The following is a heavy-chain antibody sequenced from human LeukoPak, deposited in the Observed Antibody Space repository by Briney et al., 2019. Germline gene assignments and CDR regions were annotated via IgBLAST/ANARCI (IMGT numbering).Heavy chain of an antibody. V-gene: IGHV3-48*04. CDR1: GFTFSSYS. J-gene: IGHJ6*02. Sequence: PGGSLRLSCAASGFTFSSYSMNWVRQAPGKGLEWVSYISSSSSSIYYADSVKGRFTISRDNAKNSLYLQMNSLRAEDTAVYYSVGELLPYYGMDVWGQGTTVTVSS. CDR3: VGELLPYYGMDV. D-gene: IGHD3-10*01. CDR2: ISSSSSSI.